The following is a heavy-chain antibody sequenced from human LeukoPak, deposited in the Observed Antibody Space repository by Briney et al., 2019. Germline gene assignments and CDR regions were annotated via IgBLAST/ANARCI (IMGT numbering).Heavy chain of an antibody. D-gene: IGHD3-16*02. CDR3: ARAYDYVWGSYRPPDY. CDR2: ISSSGSTI. CDR1: GFTFSDYY. J-gene: IGHJ4*02. V-gene: IGHV3-11*01. Sequence: PGGSLRLSCAASGFTFSDYYMSWIRQAPGKGLEWVSYISSSGSTIYHADSVKGRFTISRDNAKNSLYLQMNSLRAEDTAVSYCARAYDYVWGSYRPPDYWGQGTLVTVSS.